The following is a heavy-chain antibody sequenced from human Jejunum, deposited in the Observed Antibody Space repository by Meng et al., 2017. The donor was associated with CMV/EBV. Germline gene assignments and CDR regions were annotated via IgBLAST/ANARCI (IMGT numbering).Heavy chain of an antibody. CDR2: KSPTESS. Sequence: DSISNLNWWSWVRPSPGQGLEWLGEKSPTESSNYNPSLQSRVTISVDRSKNQFSLKLTSVTAADTAVYYCVRGRCTRTSCYKGAFDFWSQGTLVTVSS. J-gene: IGHJ4*02. V-gene: IGHV4-4*02. CDR1: DSISNLNW. D-gene: IGHD2-2*02. CDR3: VRGRCTRTSCYKGAFDF.